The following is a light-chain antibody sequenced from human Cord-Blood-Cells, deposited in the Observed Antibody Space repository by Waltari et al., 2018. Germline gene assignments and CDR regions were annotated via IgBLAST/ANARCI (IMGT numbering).Light chain of an antibody. CDR1: KLGDKY. CDR3: QAWDSSTYV. CDR2: QDS. V-gene: IGLV3-1*01. Sequence: SYELTQPPSVSVSSGQTASITGSGDKLGDKYACWYQQKPGQSPVLVIYQDSKRPSGIPERFTGSNSGNTATLTISGTQAMDEADYYCQAWDSSTYVFGTGTKVTVL. J-gene: IGLJ1*01.